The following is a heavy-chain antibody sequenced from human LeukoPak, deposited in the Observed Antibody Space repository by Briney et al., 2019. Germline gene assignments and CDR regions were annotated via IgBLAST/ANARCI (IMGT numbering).Heavy chain of an antibody. CDR1: GFTFNNFG. CDR3: VKQKGILGTTDAFDL. CDR2: ISYDGSHK. Sequence: GGSLRLSCSASGFTFNNFGMHWVRQAPGKGLEWVSVISYDGSHKDYADSVKGRFTISRDYSKNTLFLQMNSLRAEDTAVYHCVKQKGILGTTDAFDLRGQGTMVTVSS. D-gene: IGHD1-26*01. J-gene: IGHJ3*01. V-gene: IGHV3-30*18.